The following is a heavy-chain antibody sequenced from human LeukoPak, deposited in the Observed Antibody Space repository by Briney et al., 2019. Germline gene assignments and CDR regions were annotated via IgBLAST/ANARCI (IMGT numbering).Heavy chain of an antibody. J-gene: IGHJ4*03. V-gene: IGHV1-18*01. Sequence: ASVKVSCKASGYTFTNYAISWGRQAPGPGLEWVGWISAYNGNTNYAQKLHGRVTMTTDTSTSTAYMDLRSLTSDDTAVYYCARVRNSGFRYVYAWGHGTLVTVSS. CDR1: GYTFTNYA. D-gene: IGHD5-12*01. CDR3: ARVRNSGFRYVYA. CDR2: ISAYNGNT.